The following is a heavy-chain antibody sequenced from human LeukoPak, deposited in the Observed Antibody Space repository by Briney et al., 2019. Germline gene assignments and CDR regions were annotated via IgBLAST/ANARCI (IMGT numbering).Heavy chain of an antibody. V-gene: IGHV1-69*02. CDR2: IIPILGIA. CDR1: GGTFSSYT. J-gene: IGHJ5*02. CDR3: ARGGGDFIVVVPAAQGEVWFDP. Sequence: GASVKVSCKASGGTFSSYTISWVRQAPGQGLEWMGRIIPILGIANYAQTFQGRVTITAAKSTSTAYMELRSLRSEDTAVYYCARGGGDFIVVVPAAQGEVWFDPWGQGTLVTVSS. D-gene: IGHD2-2*01.